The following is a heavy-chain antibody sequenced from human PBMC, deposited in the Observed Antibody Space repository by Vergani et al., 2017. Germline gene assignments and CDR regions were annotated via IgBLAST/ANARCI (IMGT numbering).Heavy chain of an antibody. V-gene: IGHV5-51*01. CDR1: GYSFTSYW. J-gene: IGHJ4*02. D-gene: IGHD3-10*01. CDR2: IYPGDSDT. CDR3: ARTMVRGPNSYDY. Sequence: EVQLVQSGAEVKKPGESLKISCKGSGYSFTSYWIGWVRQMPGKGLEWMGFIYPGDSDTRYSPSFQGQVTSSAEKSISTAYLQWSSLKASDTAVYYCARTMVRGPNSYDYWGQGTRVTVSS.